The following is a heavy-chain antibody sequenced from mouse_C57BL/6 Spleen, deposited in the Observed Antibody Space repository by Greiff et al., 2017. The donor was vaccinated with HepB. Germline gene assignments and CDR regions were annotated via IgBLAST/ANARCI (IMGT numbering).Heavy chain of an antibody. CDR2: IIPNNGGT. CDR1: GYTFTDYY. CDR3: ARGISTVEVPDFGG. V-gene: IGHV1-18*01. D-gene: IGHD1-1*01. J-gene: IGHJ2*01. Sequence: VQLQQSGAELVKPGASVKIPCKASGYTFTDYYMDWVKQSHGQSLEWIGDIIPNNGGTNYNQKFKGKATFTVDKSSNTAYMELRSLTTEDSAVYYCARGISTVEVPDFGGWGQSTTVTVAS.